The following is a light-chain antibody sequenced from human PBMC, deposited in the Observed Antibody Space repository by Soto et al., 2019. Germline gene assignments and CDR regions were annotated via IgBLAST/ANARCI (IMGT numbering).Light chain of an antibody. CDR3: SAYTSSSTYV. CDR1: SSAVGGYNY. V-gene: IGLV2-14*01. J-gene: IGLJ1*01. CDR2: DVS. Sequence: QSALTQPASVSGSPGQSIAISCTGTSSAVGGYNYVSWYQQHPGKAPKLMVYDVSNRPSGVSNRFSGSKSGNTASLTISGLQAEVEADYYCSAYTSSSTYVFGTVTKVTVL.